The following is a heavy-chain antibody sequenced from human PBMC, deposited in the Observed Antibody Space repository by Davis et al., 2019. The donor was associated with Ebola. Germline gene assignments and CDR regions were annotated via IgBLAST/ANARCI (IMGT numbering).Heavy chain of an antibody. D-gene: IGHD6-19*01. V-gene: IGHV1-2*02. Sequence: ASVKVSCKAAGYISTGHYMHGVRQPPGQGLEWLGWINPNSGETRYAQNFQGRVTMARDTSVSTAYMELSGLRSDDTAVYYCARVLFNSGLVYWGQGTLVTVSS. CDR3: ARVLFNSGLVY. J-gene: IGHJ4*02. CDR1: GYISTGHY. CDR2: INPNSGET.